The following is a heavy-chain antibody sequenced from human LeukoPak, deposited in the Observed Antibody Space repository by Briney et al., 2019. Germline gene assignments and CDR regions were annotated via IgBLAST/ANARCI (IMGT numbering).Heavy chain of an antibody. D-gene: IGHD2-2*01. Sequence: ASVKISCKVSGYTFTDYYMHWVQQAPGKGLEWMGLVDPEDGETIYAEKFQGRVTITADTSTDTAYMELSSLRSEDTAVYYCATNGGGVCSSTSCFIDPWGQGTLVTVSS. CDR3: ATNGGGVCSSTSCFIDP. CDR1: GYTFTDYY. V-gene: IGHV1-69-2*01. J-gene: IGHJ5*02. CDR2: VDPEDGET.